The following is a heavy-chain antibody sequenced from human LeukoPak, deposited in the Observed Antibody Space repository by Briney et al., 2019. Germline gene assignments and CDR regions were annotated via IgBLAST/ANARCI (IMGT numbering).Heavy chain of an antibody. D-gene: IGHD6-19*01. V-gene: IGHV3-20*04. Sequence: RAGGSLRLSCAASGFRLDDYGMNWVRQAPGKGLEWASSINWNGRSTTYADSVKGRFTISRDNAKNTLYLQLDSLRAEDTAVYYCARGLAVAGSSWFDPWGQGTLVSVSS. J-gene: IGHJ5*02. CDR3: ARGLAVAGSSWFDP. CDR1: GFRLDDYG. CDR2: INWNGRST.